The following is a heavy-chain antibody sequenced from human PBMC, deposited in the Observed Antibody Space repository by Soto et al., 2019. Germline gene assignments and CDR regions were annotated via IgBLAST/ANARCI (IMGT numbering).Heavy chain of an antibody. J-gene: IGHJ4*02. CDR1: GFTFSSYD. CDR2: IGTAGDT. Sequence: EVQLVESGGALVQPGGSLRLSCAASGFTFSSYDFHWVRQATGKGLEWVSGIGTAGDTYYAGSVKGRFIMSRENGKNSLYRQMNSLRAGDTAVYYCTRGADGFDYWGQGTLVTVSS. CDR3: TRGADGFDY. V-gene: IGHV3-13*01. D-gene: IGHD3-16*01.